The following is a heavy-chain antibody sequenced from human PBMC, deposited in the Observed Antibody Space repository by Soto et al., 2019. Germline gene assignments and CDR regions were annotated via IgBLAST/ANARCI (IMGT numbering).Heavy chain of an antibody. CDR1: GFTFSSYG. D-gene: IGHD2-2*01. CDR2: ISYDGGNK. J-gene: IGHJ6*02. Sequence: LRLSFAASGFTFSSYGMHWVRQAPGKGLEWVTLISYDGGNKYYADSVKGRFSISRDNSRNTLYLQMNSLRPEDAAGYYCVKSLGFCSSSSCSRDYYYYYGMDVWGQGTTVTVSS. V-gene: IGHV3-30*18. CDR3: VKSLGFCSSSSCSRDYYYYYGMDV.